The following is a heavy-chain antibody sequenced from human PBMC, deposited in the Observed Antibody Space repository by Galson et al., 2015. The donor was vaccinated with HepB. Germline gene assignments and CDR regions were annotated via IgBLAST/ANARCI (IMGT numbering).Heavy chain of an antibody. Sequence: SLRLSCAASGFTVSSNYMSWVRQAPGKGLEWVSVIYSGGSTYYADSVKGRFTISRDNSKNTLYLQMNSLRAEDTAVYYCARDGLAEGNYYDSSGRSNWYFDLWGRGTLGTVSS. J-gene: IGHJ2*01. CDR3: ARDGLAEGNYYDSSGRSNWYFDL. CDR1: GFTVSSNY. V-gene: IGHV3-66*01. D-gene: IGHD3-22*01. CDR2: IYSGGST.